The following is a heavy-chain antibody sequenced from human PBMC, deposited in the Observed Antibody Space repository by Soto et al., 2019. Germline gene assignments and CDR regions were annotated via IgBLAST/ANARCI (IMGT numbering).Heavy chain of an antibody. J-gene: IGHJ5*02. D-gene: IGHD3-10*01. CDR3: ARDDMYSYGSGGYSNWFDP. Sequence: GGSLRLSCAASGFTFSDYYMSWIRQAPGKGLEWVSYISSSSSYTNYADSVKGRFTISRDNAKNSLYLQMNSLRAEDTAVYYCARDDMYSYGSGGYSNWFDPWGQGTLVTVSS. CDR2: ISSSSSYT. CDR1: GFTFSDYY. V-gene: IGHV3-11*06.